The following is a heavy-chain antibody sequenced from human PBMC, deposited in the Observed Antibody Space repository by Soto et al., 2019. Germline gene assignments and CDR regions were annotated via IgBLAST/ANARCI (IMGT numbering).Heavy chain of an antibody. Sequence: QAQLVESGGGEVQPGRSLRLSCAASGVTFKSYGMHWVRQAPGKGLEWVAVISYDGSYQYHSDSVKGRFTISRDNSKNTLNLQMNSLRVEDSAMYYCAQGGRSGSVTRPDHWGQGTLVTVSS. D-gene: IGHD1-26*01. CDR1: GVTFKSYG. CDR2: ISYDGSYQ. J-gene: IGHJ4*02. V-gene: IGHV3-30*18. CDR3: AQGGRSGSVTRPDH.